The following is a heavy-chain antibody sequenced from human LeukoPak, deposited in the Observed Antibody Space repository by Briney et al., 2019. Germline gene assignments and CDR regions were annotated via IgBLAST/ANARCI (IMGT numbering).Heavy chain of an antibody. Sequence: GGSLRLSCTSSGFTFGDYAMSWARQAPGKGLECVSSINTDGAHTYYEDSVKGRFSISRDNSKNTLFLQMNSLTVEDTAVYYCAKHLPNLGLDYWGQGTLVTVSS. CDR3: AKHLPNLGLDY. V-gene: IGHV3-23*01. CDR2: INTDGAHT. J-gene: IGHJ4*02. CDR1: GFTFGDYA.